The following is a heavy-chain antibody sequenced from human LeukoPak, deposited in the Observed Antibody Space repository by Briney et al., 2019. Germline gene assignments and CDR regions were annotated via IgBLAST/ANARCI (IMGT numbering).Heavy chain of an antibody. V-gene: IGHV1-18*01. CDR3: ARSAVADTLSAYYFDY. J-gene: IGHJ4*02. D-gene: IGHD6-19*01. Sequence: ASVKVSCKASGYTFITSDISWGRQAPGQGLEWMGWISAYNGNTNYAQKIQGRLTMTTDTSTNTAYMELRSLRSDDTAVYYCARSAVADTLSAYYFDYWGQGTLVTVSS. CDR1: GYTFITSD. CDR2: ISAYNGNT.